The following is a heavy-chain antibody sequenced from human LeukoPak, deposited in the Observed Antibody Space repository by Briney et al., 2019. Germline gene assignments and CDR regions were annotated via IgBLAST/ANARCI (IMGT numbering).Heavy chain of an antibody. J-gene: IGHJ4*02. CDR3: ATFYDFWSGYEA. CDR2: INHGGST. D-gene: IGHD3-3*01. V-gene: IGHV4-34*01. Sequence: PSETLSLTCAVYGGSFSGYYWSWIRQPPGKGLEWIGEINHGGSTNYNPSLKSRVTISVDTSKNQFSLKLSSVTAADTAVYYCATFYDFWSGYEAWGQGTLVTVSS. CDR1: GGSFSGYY.